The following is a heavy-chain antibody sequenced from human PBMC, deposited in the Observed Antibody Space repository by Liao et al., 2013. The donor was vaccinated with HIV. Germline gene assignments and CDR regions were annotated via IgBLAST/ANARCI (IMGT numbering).Heavy chain of an antibody. CDR3: ARSTVDYSYFDL. Sequence: QVQLQESGPGLVKPSQTLSLTCTVSGGSISSGSYYWSWIRQPAGKGLEWIGRIYTSGSTNYNPSLKSRVTISVDTSKKQLSLKLSSVTAADTAVYYCARSTVDYSYFDLWGRGTLVTVSS. CDR2: IYTSGST. J-gene: IGHJ2*01. V-gene: IGHV4-61*02. CDR1: GGSISSGSYY. D-gene: IGHD4-11*01.